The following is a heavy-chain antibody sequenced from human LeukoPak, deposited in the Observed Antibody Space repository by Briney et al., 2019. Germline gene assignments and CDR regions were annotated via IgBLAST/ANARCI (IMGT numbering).Heavy chain of an antibody. CDR3: AKDFFRLLYGSGKTLFDY. D-gene: IGHD3-10*01. V-gene: IGHV3-30*02. J-gene: IGHJ4*02. Sequence: GGSLRLSCAASGFTFSSYGMHWVRQAPGKGLEWVAFIRYDGSNKYYADSVKGRFTISRDNAKNTLYLQMNSLRAEDTAVYYCAKDFFRLLYGSGKTLFDYWGQGTLVTVSS. CDR1: GFTFSSYG. CDR2: IRYDGSNK.